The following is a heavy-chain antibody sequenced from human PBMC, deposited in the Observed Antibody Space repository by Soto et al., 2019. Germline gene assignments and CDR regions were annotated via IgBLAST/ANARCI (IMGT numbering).Heavy chain of an antibody. CDR2: MYHSGST. V-gene: IGHV4-4*02. CDR1: GGSISSSKW. CDR3: VSQDYISSTDASFLVNGYFDL. Sequence: QMQLQESGPGLVKPSGTLSLTCGVSGGSISSSKWWTWVRQPPGKGPEWIGEMYHSGSTNYNPSLKSRVTISVDKSKNQFSLTLSSVTAADTAVYYCVSQDYISSTDASFLVNGYFDLWGRGILVTVSS. J-gene: IGHJ2*01. D-gene: IGHD6-6*01.